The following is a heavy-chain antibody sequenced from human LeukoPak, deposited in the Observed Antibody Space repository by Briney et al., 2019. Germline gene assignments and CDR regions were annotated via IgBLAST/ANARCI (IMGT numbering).Heavy chain of an antibody. CDR3: AKDDEVVPAAMYGY. Sequence: EASVKVSCKASGGTFSSYAISWVRQAPGQGLEWMGGIIPIFGTANYAQKFQGRVTITADKSTSTAYMELSSLRSEDTAVYYCAKDDEVVPAAMYGYWGQGTLVTVSS. V-gene: IGHV1-69*06. D-gene: IGHD2-2*01. CDR2: IIPIFGTA. J-gene: IGHJ4*02. CDR1: GGTFSSYA.